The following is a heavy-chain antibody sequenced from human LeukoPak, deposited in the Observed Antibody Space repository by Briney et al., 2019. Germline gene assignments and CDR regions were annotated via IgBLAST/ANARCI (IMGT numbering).Heavy chain of an antibody. D-gene: IGHD6-13*01. Sequence: SETLSLTCTVSGYSISSGYYWGWIRPPPGKGLGWIGNIYHSGSTYYNPSLTSRVTISVDTSKNHFSLMLSSVTAADTAVYYCARAGAAGGTWDSWGQGTLVTVSS. V-gene: IGHV4-38-2*02. CDR2: IYHSGST. CDR1: GYSISSGYY. CDR3: ARAGAAGGTWDS. J-gene: IGHJ4*02.